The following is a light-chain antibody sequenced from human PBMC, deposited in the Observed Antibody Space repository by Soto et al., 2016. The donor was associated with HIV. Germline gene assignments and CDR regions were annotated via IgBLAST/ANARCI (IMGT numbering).Light chain of an antibody. CDR2: KAS. Sequence: DIQMTQSPSTLSASVGDRVTITCRAGQSISSWLAWYQQKPGKAPKLLIYKASSLESGVPSRFSGSGSGTEFTLTINSLQPDDFATYYCQQYYSYSTFGQGTKVDIK. V-gene: IGKV1-5*03. J-gene: IGKJ1*01. CDR1: QSISSW. CDR3: QQYYSYST.